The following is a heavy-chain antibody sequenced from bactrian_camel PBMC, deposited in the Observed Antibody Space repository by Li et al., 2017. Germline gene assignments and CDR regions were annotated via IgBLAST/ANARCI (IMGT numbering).Heavy chain of an antibody. J-gene: IGHJ4*01. CDR2: IHNDGRT. Sequence: QVQLVESGGGSVQAGGSLRLSCATSGFTFSMYTISWARRAPGKEREGVANIHNDGRTYYVDSVKGRFILSQDNAKTTMFLQMNDLKPEDTAMYLCAAGTNAYGVGTCQYDYWGRGTQVTVS. CDR1: GFTFSMYT. CDR3: AAGTNAYGVGTCQYDY. V-gene: IGHV3S9*01. D-gene: IGHD1*01.